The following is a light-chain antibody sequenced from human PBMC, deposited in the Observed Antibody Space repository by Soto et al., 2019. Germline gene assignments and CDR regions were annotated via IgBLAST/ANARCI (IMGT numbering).Light chain of an antibody. V-gene: IGLV8-61*01. CDR3: VLYVGTGISV. CDR1: SGSVSTSYY. J-gene: IGLJ3*02. CDR2: STN. Sequence: QAVVTQEPSFSVSPGRTVTLTCGLSSGSVSTSYYPSWYQLTPGQAPRTLIYSTNTRSSGVPNRFSGSILENKAALTITGAQADDESDYYCVLYVGTGISVFGGGTQLTVL.